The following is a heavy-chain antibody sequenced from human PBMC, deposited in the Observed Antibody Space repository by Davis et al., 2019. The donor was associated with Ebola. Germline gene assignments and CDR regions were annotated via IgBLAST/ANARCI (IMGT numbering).Heavy chain of an antibody. CDR3: AREKDYYYHGLDV. Sequence: PSETLSLTCTVSGGSISSHYWSWIRQSPGKGLEWIGQINYRGNTNQNPSLKSRVTISVDTSKNHFSLKLSSVTAADTAVYYCAREKDYYYHGLDVWGQGTTVTVSS. CDR1: GGSISSHY. CDR2: INYRGNT. J-gene: IGHJ6*02. V-gene: IGHV4-59*11. D-gene: IGHD2-15*01.